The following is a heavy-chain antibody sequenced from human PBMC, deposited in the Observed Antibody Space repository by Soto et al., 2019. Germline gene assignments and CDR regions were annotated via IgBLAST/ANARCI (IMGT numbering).Heavy chain of an antibody. Sequence: GGSLRLSCAASGFTFSSYAMSWVSQAQGKGLEWVSAISGSGGSTYYADSAKGRFTISRDNSKNTLYLQMNSLRAEDTAVYYCAKDAGDVITFGGVIVLPYYGMDVWGQGTTVTVSS. CDR3: AKDAGDVITFGGVIVLPYYGMDV. CDR2: ISGSGGST. CDR1: GFTFSSYA. J-gene: IGHJ6*02. D-gene: IGHD3-16*02. V-gene: IGHV3-23*01.